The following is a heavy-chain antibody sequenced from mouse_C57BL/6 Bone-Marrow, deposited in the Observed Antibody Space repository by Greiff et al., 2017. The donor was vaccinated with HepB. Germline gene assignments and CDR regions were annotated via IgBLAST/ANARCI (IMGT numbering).Heavy chain of an antibody. Sequence: VQLQQSGAELVRPGASVKLSCTASGFNIKDDYMHWVKQRPEQGLEWIGWIDPENGDTEYASKFQGKATITADTSSNTAYLQLSSLTSEDTAVYYCTYYYGSPSDYWGQGTTLTVSS. CDR1: GFNIKDDY. D-gene: IGHD1-1*01. CDR2: IDPENGDT. CDR3: TYYYGSPSDY. J-gene: IGHJ2*01. V-gene: IGHV14-4*01.